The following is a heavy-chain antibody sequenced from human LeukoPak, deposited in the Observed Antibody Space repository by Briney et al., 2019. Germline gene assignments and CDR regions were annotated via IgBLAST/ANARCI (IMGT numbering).Heavy chain of an antibody. CDR2: IHYSGST. CDR1: GGSIGSTSYY. Sequence: PSETLSLTCTVSGGSIGSTSYYWTWIRQPPGKGLEWIGYIHYSGSTNYNPSLKNRVTISVDKSKNQFSLKLSSVTAADTAVYYCARLVLGATAYFDCWGQGTLVTVSS. J-gene: IGHJ4*02. D-gene: IGHD1-26*01. CDR3: ARLVLGATAYFDC. V-gene: IGHV4-61*05.